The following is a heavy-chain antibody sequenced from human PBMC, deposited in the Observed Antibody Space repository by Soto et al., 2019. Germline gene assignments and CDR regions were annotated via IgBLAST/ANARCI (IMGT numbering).Heavy chain of an antibody. CDR3: ARDKEAARLFDY. CDR2: INPSGGST. Sequence: QVQLVQSGAEVKKPGASVKVSCKASGYTFTSYYMHWVRQAPGQGLEWMGIINPSGGSTSYTQKSQGRVSMTRDTSTSTVYMELSSLRSEDTAVYYCARDKEAARLFDYWGQGTLVTVSS. J-gene: IGHJ4*02. D-gene: IGHD6-6*01. V-gene: IGHV1-46*01. CDR1: GYTFTSYY.